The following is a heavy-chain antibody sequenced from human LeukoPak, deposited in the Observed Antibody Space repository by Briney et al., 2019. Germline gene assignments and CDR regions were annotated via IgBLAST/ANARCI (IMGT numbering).Heavy chain of an antibody. CDR1: GFPFSAYA. J-gene: IGHJ4*02. CDR3: AKHREMATINY. V-gene: IGHV3-23*01. CDR2: IQGSGGIR. D-gene: IGHD5-24*01. Sequence: PGGSLRLSCIGSGFPFSAYAMTWVRQAPGKGLEWVSSIQGSGGIRGYADSVQGRFTISRDNSKNTLFLQMNSLRGEDTAVYYCAKHREMATINYWGQGTLVTVSS.